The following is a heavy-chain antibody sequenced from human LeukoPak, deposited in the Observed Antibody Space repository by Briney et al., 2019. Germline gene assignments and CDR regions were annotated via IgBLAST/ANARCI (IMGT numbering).Heavy chain of an antibody. CDR3: TRVSWRGEIY. Sequence: GGSLRLSCVASGFTFSSYGMNWVRQAPGKGLEWVSSISRGGSPIYYADSVKGRFTTSRDNAKKSLFLQMNSLRAEDTAVYYCTRVSWRGEIYWGQGTLVSVSS. D-gene: IGHD3-3*01. CDR2: ISRGGSPI. J-gene: IGHJ4*02. V-gene: IGHV3-48*03. CDR1: GFTFSSYG.